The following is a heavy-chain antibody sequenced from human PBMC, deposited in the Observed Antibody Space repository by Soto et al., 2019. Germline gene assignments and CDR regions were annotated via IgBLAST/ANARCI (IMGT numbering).Heavy chain of an antibody. D-gene: IGHD3-9*01. J-gene: IGHJ4*02. CDR1: GFTFSSYW. V-gene: IGHV3-7*05. CDR3: ARDLPLRYFDWPQDYFDY. CDR2: IKQDGSEK. Sequence: PGGSLRLSCAASGFTFSSYWMSWVRQAPGKGLKWVANIKQDGSEKCYVDSVKGRFTISRDNAKNSLYLQMNSLRAEDTAVYYCARDLPLRYFDWPQDYFDYWGQGTLVTVSS.